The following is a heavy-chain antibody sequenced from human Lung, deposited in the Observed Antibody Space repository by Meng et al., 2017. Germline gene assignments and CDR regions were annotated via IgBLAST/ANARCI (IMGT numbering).Heavy chain of an antibody. D-gene: IGHD2-15*01. CDR1: VGSFSGYQ. V-gene: IGHV4-34*01. CDR2: INHRGRT. CDR3: ARDQGGAGGY. J-gene: IGHJ4*02. Sequence: QVQLQQCGAGEFKPSETLSLTCAVYVGSFSGYQWNWIRQSPGKGLEWIGDINHRGRTNYNPSLKSRVTISVDTSKNQFSLKLSSVTAADTAVYYCARDQGGAGGYWGQGTLVTVSS.